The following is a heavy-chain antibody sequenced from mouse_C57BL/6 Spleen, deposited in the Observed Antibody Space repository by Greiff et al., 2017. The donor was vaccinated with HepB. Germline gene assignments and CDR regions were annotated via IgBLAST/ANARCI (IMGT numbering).Heavy chain of an antibody. D-gene: IGHD1-1*01. V-gene: IGHV1-9*01. Sequence: VQLQQSGAELMKPGASVKLSCKATGYTFTGYWIEWVKQRPGHGLEWIGEILPGSGSTNYNEKFKGKATFTVDTSSNTAYMQLSSLTTEDSAIYYCARKGNYYGSSSYYAMDYWGQGTSVTVSS. J-gene: IGHJ4*01. CDR3: ARKGNYYGSSSYYAMDY. CDR2: ILPGSGST. CDR1: GYTFTGYW.